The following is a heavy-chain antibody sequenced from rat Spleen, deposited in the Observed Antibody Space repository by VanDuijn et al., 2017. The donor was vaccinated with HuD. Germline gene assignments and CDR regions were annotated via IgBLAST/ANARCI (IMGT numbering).Heavy chain of an antibody. CDR2: ISYDGSRT. V-gene: IGHV5-29*01. D-gene: IGHD1-9*01. J-gene: IGHJ2*01. Sequence: EVQLVESDGGLVQPGRSLKLSCEASGFTFSDYYMAWVRQAPTKGLEWVATISYDGSRTYYRDSVKGRFTISRDNAKSILHLQMDSLRSEDTATYYCARRHYGYTDYFDYWGQGVMVTVSS. CDR3: ARRHYGYTDYFDY. CDR1: GFTFSDYY.